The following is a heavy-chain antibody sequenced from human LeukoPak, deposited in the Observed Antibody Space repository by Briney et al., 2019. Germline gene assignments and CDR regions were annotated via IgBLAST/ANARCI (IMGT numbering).Heavy chain of an antibody. Sequence: PGGSLRLSCAASGFTSSSDWMSWFRQAPGKGLEWVANMKYDGSEKYYVDSVKGRFTISRDNAKNSLYLQMNSLRAEDTAVYYCARDIEAAGLFLDYWGQGTLVTVSS. CDR2: MKYDGSEK. D-gene: IGHD6-13*01. CDR3: ARDIEAAGLFLDY. V-gene: IGHV3-7*01. J-gene: IGHJ4*02. CDR1: GFTSSSDW.